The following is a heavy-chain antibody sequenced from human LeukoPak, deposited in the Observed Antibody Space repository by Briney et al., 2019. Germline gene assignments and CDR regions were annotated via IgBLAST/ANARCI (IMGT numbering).Heavy chain of an antibody. V-gene: IGHV1-69*06. Sequence: SVKVSCKASGGTFSSYAISWVRQAPGQGLEWMGGIIPIFGTANYAQKFQGRVTITADKSTSTAYMELSSLRSEDTAVYYCARDAYGSGSYGGLYGMGVWGKGTTVTVSS. CDR1: GGTFSSYA. J-gene: IGHJ6*04. CDR3: ARDAYGSGSYGGLYGMGV. CDR2: IIPIFGTA. D-gene: IGHD3-10*01.